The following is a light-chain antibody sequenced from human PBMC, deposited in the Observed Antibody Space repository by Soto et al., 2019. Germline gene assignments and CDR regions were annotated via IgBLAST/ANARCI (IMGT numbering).Light chain of an antibody. Sequence: QSALTQPRSVSGSPGQSVTISCTGTSSDVGGYNYVSWYQQHPGKAPKLIIYDVSKRPSGVPDRFSGSKSGNTASLTISGLQAEDEADYYCCSYAGIYTVLFGGGTKLTVL. CDR2: DVS. V-gene: IGLV2-11*01. CDR1: SSDVGGYNY. CDR3: CSYAGIYTVL. J-gene: IGLJ2*01.